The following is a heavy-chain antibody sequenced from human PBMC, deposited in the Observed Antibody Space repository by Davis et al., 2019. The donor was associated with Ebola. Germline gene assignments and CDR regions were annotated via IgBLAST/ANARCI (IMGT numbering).Heavy chain of an antibody. CDR1: GGFITKSYYY. D-gene: IGHD1-26*01. CDR2: IYYSGTT. Sequence: MPSETLSLTCTVSGGFITKSYYYWAWIRQPPGKGLEWIGHIYYSGTTYYKPSLNSRVHISADKSKNQFSLHLDSVTAADTAVYYCVRHPVGLSDAFDLWGQGRLVAVSS. V-gene: IGHV4-39*01. J-gene: IGHJ3*01. CDR3: VRHPVGLSDAFDL.